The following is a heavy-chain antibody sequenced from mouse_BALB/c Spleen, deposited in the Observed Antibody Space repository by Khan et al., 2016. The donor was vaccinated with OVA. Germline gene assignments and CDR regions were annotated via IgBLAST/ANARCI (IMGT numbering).Heavy chain of an antibody. CDR2: ISYSGST. Sequence: QLEESGPGLVKPSQSLSLTCTVTGYSITSGYGWNWIRQFPGNKLEWMGYISYSGSTNYNPYLKSRISITRDTSKNQFFLQLNSVTTEDTATYYCARTARIKYWGQGTTRTVSS. CDR1: GYSITSGYG. J-gene: IGHJ2*01. D-gene: IGHD1-2*01. CDR3: ARTARIKY. V-gene: IGHV3-2*02.